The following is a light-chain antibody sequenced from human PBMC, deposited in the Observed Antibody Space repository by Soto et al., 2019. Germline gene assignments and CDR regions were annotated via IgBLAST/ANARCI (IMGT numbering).Light chain of an antibody. V-gene: IGLV2-14*03. CDR3: SSYTTSNTRQIV. J-gene: IGLJ1*01. CDR1: SSDVGGYNY. Sequence: QSALTQPASVSGSPGQSITISCTGTSSDVGGYNYVSWYQHHPGKAPKLIIYDVTNLPSGVSNPFSGSKSGNTASLTISGLQPEDEAYYYCSSYTTSNTRQIVFGTGTKVTVL. CDR2: DVT.